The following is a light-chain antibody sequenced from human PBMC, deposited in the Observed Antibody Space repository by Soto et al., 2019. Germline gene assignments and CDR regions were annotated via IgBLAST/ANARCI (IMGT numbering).Light chain of an antibody. V-gene: IGKV1-39*01. J-gene: IGKJ1*01. CDR1: QSIDTY. Sequence: DIQMTQSPSSLSASVGDRVTITCRASQSIDTYLNWYQQRPGKAPKVLIYVASRLQTGVPSRFSGSGSGTDFSLTITSLQPEDFATYFCQQSYTIPGTFGQGTRVEVK. CDR3: QQSYTIPGT. CDR2: VAS.